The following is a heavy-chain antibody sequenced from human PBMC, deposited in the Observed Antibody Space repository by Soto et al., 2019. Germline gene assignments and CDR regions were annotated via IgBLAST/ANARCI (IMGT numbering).Heavy chain of an antibody. J-gene: IGHJ5*02. CDR1: GFTFSDYY. D-gene: IGHD6-19*01. V-gene: IGHV3-11*05. CDR3: ARVKSGWRMWFDP. CDR2: ISSSSSYT. Sequence: QVQLVESGGGLVKPGGSLRLSCAASGFTFSDYYMSWIRQAPGKGLEWVSYISSSSSYTNYADSVKGRFTISRDNAKNSLYLQMNSLRAEDTAVYYCARVKSGWRMWFDPWGQGTLVTVSS.